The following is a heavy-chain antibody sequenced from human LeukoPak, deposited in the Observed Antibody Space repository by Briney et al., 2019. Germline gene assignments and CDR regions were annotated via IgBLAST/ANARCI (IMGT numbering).Heavy chain of an antibody. J-gene: IGHJ4*02. CDR3: ARGSGDDILTGYPYYFDY. CDR2: IIPIFGTA. Sequence: SVKVSCKASGGTFSSYAISWVRQAPGQGLEWMGGIIPIFGTANYAQKFQGRVTITADESTSPAYMELSSLRSEDTAVYYCARGSGDDILTGYPYYFDYWGQGPLVTVPS. CDR1: GGTFSSYA. D-gene: IGHD3-9*01. V-gene: IGHV1-69*01.